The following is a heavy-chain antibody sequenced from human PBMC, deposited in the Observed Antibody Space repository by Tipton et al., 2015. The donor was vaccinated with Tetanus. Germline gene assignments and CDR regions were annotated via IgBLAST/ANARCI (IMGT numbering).Heavy chain of an antibody. CDR1: GASISSYY. Sequence: GLVKPSETLSLTCTVAGASISSYYWSWIRQPPGKGLEWVGYISNSGVTNYNPSLKSRVTISLDTSKNHFSLRLSAVTAADTAVYFWARHYNYPAIFDFWGQGTLVTVSS. CDR2: ISNSGVT. CDR3: ARHYNYPAIFDF. V-gene: IGHV4-59*01. D-gene: IGHD1-1*01. J-gene: IGHJ4*02.